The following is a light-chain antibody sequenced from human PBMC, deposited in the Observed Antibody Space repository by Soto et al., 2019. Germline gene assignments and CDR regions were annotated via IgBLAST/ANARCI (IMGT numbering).Light chain of an antibody. V-gene: IGKV3-20*01. Sequence: EIVLTQSPGTLSLSPGERATLSCRASQSVSNSNLAWYQQKPGQAPRLLIYGASSRAAGIPDRFSGSGSGTDFSLTISRLEPEDFAVYYCQQYGSSPLTFGGGTKVEIK. CDR2: GAS. CDR1: QSVSNSN. J-gene: IGKJ4*01. CDR3: QQYGSSPLT.